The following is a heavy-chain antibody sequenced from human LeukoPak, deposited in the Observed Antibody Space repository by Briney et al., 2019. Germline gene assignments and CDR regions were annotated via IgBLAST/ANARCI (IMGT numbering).Heavy chain of an antibody. J-gene: IGHJ4*02. CDR2: INHSGST. D-gene: IGHD4-23*01. CDR3: ARGPYGGNHFDY. Sequence: SETLSLTCSVSGASITSSSYYWGWIRQPPGKGLEWIGEINHSGSTNYNPSLKSRVTISVDTSKNQFSLKLSSVTAADTAVYYCARGPYGGNHFDYWGQGTLVTVSS. V-gene: IGHV4-39*07. CDR1: GASITSSSYY.